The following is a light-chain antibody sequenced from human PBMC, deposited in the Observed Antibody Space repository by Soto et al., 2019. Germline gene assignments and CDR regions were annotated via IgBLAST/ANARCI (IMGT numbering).Light chain of an antibody. CDR3: MQATQFPWT. CDR2: KSS. Sequence: DIVMSHXPXSSXLXXXHPSAXXXMSXQMLVHSDGNTYLSWLQQRPGQPPRLLIYKSSNRFSGVPDRFSGSGAGTDFTLKISRVEAEDVGVYYCMQATQFPWTFGQGTKVDNK. J-gene: IGKJ1*01. V-gene: IGKV2-24*01. CDR1: QMLVHSDGNTY.